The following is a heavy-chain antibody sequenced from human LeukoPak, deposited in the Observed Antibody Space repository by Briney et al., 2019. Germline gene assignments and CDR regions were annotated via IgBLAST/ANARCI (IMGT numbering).Heavy chain of an antibody. CDR1: GFSFSSSP. CDR2: ISGSGGAT. J-gene: IGHJ4*02. V-gene: IGHV3-23*01. CDR3: AKDRPIFKD. Sequence: GSLGLSCAASGFSFSSSPMSWVRQAQGRGLEWVSTISGSGGATYYADSVKGRFTISSDNSKNTLYLQMNSLRAEDTAVYYCAKDRPIFKDWGQGTQVTVSS.